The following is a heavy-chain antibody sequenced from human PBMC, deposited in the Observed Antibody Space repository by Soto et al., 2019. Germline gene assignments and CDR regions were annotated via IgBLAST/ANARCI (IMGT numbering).Heavy chain of an antibody. Sequence: QVQLLQSGAEVKKPGASVKVSCKASGYTFTSYGISWVRQAPGQGLEWMGWISGDNGNTNYAERLQGRVTMTTDTPTSTAYMELGSLRSDDTAVYYCARLRRAYTGCEPLHYYYAMDVWVQGTTVIVSS. J-gene: IGHJ6*02. V-gene: IGHV1-18*01. CDR3: ARLRRAYTGCEPLHYYYAMDV. CDR1: GYTFTSYG. CDR2: ISGDNGNT. D-gene: IGHD5-12*01.